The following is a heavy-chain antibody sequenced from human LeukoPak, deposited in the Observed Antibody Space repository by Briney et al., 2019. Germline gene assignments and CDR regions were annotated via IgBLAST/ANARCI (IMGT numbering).Heavy chain of an antibody. CDR2: IYPDDSDT. D-gene: IGHD3-9*01. CDR3: ARLQSAPNFFDLNWFDP. J-gene: IGHJ5*02. V-gene: IGHV5-51*01. Sequence: SGEPLKISCRASGNIYGTHWLAWVRQMPGKGLQWMGIIYPDDSDTRYSPSFEGQVTISADRSTDTAHLQWNTLKSSDTAIYYCARLQSAPNFFDLNWFDPWGQGTVVIVSS. CDR1: GNIYGTHW.